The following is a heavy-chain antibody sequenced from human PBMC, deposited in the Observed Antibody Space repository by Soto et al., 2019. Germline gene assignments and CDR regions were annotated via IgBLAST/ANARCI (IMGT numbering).Heavy chain of an antibody. V-gene: IGHV4-31*03. D-gene: IGHD3-3*02. CDR1: GGSISSGYY. CDR3: ARDAPVALGGPNSMDV. CDR2: IYYSGNT. J-gene: IGHJ6*02. Sequence: QVQLQESGPGLVKPSQTLSLTCTVSGGSISSGYYWSWIRQHPVKGLEWIGYIYYSGNTYYNPSLKSRVSISLDTSKIQFSLKLDSVPAADTAVYYCARDAPVALGGPNSMDVWGQGTTVTVSS.